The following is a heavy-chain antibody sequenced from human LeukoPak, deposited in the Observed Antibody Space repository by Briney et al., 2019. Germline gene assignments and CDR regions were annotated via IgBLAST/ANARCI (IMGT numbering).Heavy chain of an antibody. Sequence: SVKVSCKASGGTFSSYAISWVRQAPGQGLEWMGGIIPIFGTANYAQKFQGRVTITTDESTSTAYMELSSLRSEDTAVYYCARNRGDHYGPYDYWGQGTLVTVSS. CDR3: ARNRGDHYGPYDY. J-gene: IGHJ4*02. D-gene: IGHD3-10*01. CDR1: GGTFSSYA. CDR2: IIPIFGTA. V-gene: IGHV1-69*05.